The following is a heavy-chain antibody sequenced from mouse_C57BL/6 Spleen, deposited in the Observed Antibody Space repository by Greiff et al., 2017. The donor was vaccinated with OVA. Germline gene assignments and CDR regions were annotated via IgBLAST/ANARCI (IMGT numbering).Heavy chain of an antibody. CDR3: ARRDCGSSFSYYYFDV. V-gene: IGHV1-81*01. CDR2: IYPRSGNT. J-gene: IGHJ1*03. CDR1: GYTFTSYG. Sequence: QVQLQQSGAELARPGASVKLSCKASGYTFTSYGISWVKQRTGQGLEWIGEIYPRSGNTYYNEKFKGKATLTADKSSSTAYMELRSLTSEDSAVYFCARRDCGSSFSYYYFDVWGTGTTVTVSS. D-gene: IGHD1-1*01.